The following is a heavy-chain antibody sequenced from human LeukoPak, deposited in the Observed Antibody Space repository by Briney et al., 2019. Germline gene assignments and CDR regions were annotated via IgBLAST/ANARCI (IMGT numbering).Heavy chain of an antibody. CDR2: ISSSSSYI. V-gene: IGHV3-21*04. CDR3: ARESSGTRMDFDY. J-gene: IGHJ4*02. D-gene: IGHD1-14*01. Sequence: GGSLRLSCAASGFTFSSYSMNWVRQAPGKGLEWVSSISSSSSYIYYADSVKGRFTISRDNAKNSLYLQMNSLRAEDTALYYCARESSGTRMDFDYWGQGTLVTVSS. CDR1: GFTFSSYS.